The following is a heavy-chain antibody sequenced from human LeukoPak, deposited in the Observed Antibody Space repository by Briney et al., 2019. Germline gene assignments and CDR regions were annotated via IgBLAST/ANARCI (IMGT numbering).Heavy chain of an antibody. CDR1: GFTFRSYG. J-gene: IGHJ3*02. D-gene: IGHD3-10*01. CDR3: AKDSPTITMVRGYAFDI. Sequence: GGSLRLSCAASGFTFRSYGMSWVRQAPGKGLEWVSAISGSGGSTYYADSVKGRFTISRDNSKNTLYLQMNSLRAEDTAVYYCAKDSPTITMVRGYAFDIWGQGTMVTVSS. V-gene: IGHV3-23*01. CDR2: ISGSGGST.